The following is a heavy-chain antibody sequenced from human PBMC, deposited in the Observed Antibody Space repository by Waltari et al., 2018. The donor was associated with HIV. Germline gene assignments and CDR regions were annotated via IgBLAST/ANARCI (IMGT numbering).Heavy chain of an antibody. J-gene: IGHJ4*02. CDR2: IRISYGAT. D-gene: IGHD2-21*01. CDR1: QFHYRRSG. CDR3: AKIVVDASINTYFHFDY. Sequence: EVQVLECGGGLVPAGGCVRGAWSAAQFHYRRSGLGCGRPAPVKVLGWVSRIRISYGATYYSDSVKGRFTISRDGSKNTMYLHMNSLRVEDTALYYCAKIVVDASINTYFHFDYWGQGTQVTVSS. V-gene: IGHV3-23*01.